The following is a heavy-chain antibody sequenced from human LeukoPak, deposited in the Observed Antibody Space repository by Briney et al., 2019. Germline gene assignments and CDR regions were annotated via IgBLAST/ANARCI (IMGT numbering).Heavy chain of an antibody. Sequence: SETLSLTCSISDGSISSYYWNWIRQSPGKGLEWIGHIHYSGSTHYNPSLQSRVSISIDTSKNHFSLKLRTVTAVDTAVYYCARWGHFDTSGYFVVDYWGQGTLVTVSS. CDR3: ARWGHFDTSGYFVVDY. CDR2: IHYSGST. CDR1: DGSISSYY. J-gene: IGHJ4*02. D-gene: IGHD3-22*01. V-gene: IGHV4-59*01.